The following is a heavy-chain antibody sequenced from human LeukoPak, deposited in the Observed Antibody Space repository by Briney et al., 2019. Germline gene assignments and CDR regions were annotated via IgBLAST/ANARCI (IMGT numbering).Heavy chain of an antibody. CDR3: ANSLARYSSGWQPTLDY. J-gene: IGHJ4*02. V-gene: IGHV4-39*01. CDR2: IYYSGST. CDR1: GGSISSSSYY. D-gene: IGHD6-19*01. Sequence: PSETLSLTCTVSGGSISSSSYYWGWIRQPPGKGLEWIGSIYYSGSTYYNPSLKSRVTISVDTSKNQFSLKLSSVTAADTAVYYCANSLARYSSGWQPTLDYWGQGTLVTVSS.